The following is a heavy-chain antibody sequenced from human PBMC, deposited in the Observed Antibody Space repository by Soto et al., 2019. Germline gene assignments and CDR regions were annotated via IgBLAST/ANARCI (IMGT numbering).Heavy chain of an antibody. CDR2: ISNSGST. V-gene: IGHV4-30-4*01. D-gene: IGHD3-10*01. CDR1: GGSVTSDEDY. Sequence: SETLSLTCTVSGGSVTSDEDYWTWIRQSPGKGLEWIGYISNSGSTGYNPSLKTRLSMSVDRSKNQFTLRLTSVTAADTDVYFCATASGSTYGHFDHWGQGTQVTVS. CDR3: ATASGSTYGHFDH. J-gene: IGHJ4*02.